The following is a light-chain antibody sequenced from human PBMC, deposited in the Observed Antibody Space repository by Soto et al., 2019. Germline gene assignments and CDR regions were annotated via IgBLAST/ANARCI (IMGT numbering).Light chain of an antibody. CDR3: QQYNKWPPIT. J-gene: IGKJ5*01. CDR2: GAS. Sequence: EIVMTQSPATLSVSAGERATLSCRASQSVSSNLAWYQQKPGQAPRLLIYGASTRATGIPARVSGSGSGTEFTLTISSLQSEDFAVYYCQQYNKWPPITFGQGTRLEIK. V-gene: IGKV3-15*01. CDR1: QSVSSN.